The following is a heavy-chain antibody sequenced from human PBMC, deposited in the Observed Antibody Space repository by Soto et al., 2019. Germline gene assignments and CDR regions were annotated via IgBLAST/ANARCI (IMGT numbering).Heavy chain of an antibody. D-gene: IGHD3-22*01. CDR3: ARGLRAYYDNSGYPYVTTTCFNY. CDR1: CGSFSDYY. V-gene: IGHV4-34*01. Sequence: SETLSLTCAVNCGSFSDYYWSWIRQPPGKGLGWIGEINHSGNTNYNPSLKSRVTISVDTSKNQFSLKLTSVTAADTAVYYCARGLRAYYDNSGYPYVTTTCFNYWGHGALVTVSS. J-gene: IGHJ4*01. CDR2: INHSGNT.